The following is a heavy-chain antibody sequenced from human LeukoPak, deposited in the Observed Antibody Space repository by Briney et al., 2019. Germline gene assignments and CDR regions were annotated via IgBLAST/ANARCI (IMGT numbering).Heavy chain of an antibody. CDR3: ARGNILTGYEY. CDR2: IGFAGDT. V-gene: IGHV3-13*04. CDR1: GFTFSSYD. D-gene: IGHD3-9*01. Sequence: AGGSLRLSCAASGFTFSSYDMHWVRQATGKGLEWVSAIGFAGDTYYPGSVKGRFTISRENAKKSLYLQMNSLRAGDTAVYYCARGNILTGYEYWGQGTLVTVSS. J-gene: IGHJ4*02.